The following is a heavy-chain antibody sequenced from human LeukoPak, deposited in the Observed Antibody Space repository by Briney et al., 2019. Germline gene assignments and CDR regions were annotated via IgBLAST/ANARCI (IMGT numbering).Heavy chain of an antibody. CDR2: IIPIFGTA. CDR1: GGTFSSYA. V-gene: IGHV1-69*05. J-gene: IGHJ4*02. CDR3: AIPSLSGYSYAQWRY. Sequence: SVKVSCKASGGTFSSYAISWVRQAPGQGLEWMGGIIPIFGTANYAQKFQGRVTITTDESTSTAYMELSSLRSEDTAVYYRAIPSLSGYSYAQWRYWGQGTLVTVSS. D-gene: IGHD5-18*01.